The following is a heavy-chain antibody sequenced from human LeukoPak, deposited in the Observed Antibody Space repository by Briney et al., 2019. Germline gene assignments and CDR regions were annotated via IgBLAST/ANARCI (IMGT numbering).Heavy chain of an antibody. CDR1: SGSISTSNYY. CDR2: IFYSGST. CDR3: ARRRRDGYNFKPHYYYYYMDV. V-gene: IGHV4-39*07. Sequence: TSETLSLTCTVSSGSISTSNYYWGWVRQPPGKALEWIGNIFYSGSTYYSPSLKSRVTISLDTSRNQFSLKLNSVTAADTAVYYCARRRRDGYNFKPHYYYYYMDVWGKGTTVTISS. D-gene: IGHD5-24*01. J-gene: IGHJ6*03.